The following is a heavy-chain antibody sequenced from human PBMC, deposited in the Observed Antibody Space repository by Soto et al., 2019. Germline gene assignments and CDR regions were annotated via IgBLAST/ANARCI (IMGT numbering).Heavy chain of an antibody. D-gene: IGHD6-13*01. J-gene: IGHJ4*02. CDR2: INAGNGNT. V-gene: IGHV1-3*01. CDR3: TSYISSAANN. Sequence: ASVKVSCKASGYTFTSYAIHWVRQAPGQRLEWMGWINAGNGNTKYSQKFQGRVTITRDTSASTAYMELSSLSSVTAADTAGYYCTSYISSAANNWGLGTLVTVSS. CDR1: GYTFTSYA.